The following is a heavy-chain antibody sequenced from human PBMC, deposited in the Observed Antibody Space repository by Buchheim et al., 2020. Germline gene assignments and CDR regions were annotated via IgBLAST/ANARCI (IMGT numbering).Heavy chain of an antibody. J-gene: IGHJ6*02. CDR1: GGTFSSYA. CDR3: ASSYTIFGVVIRGEYYYYGMDV. Sequence: QVQLVQSGAEVKKPGSSVKVSCKASGGTFSSYAIGWVRQAPGQGLEWMGGIIPIFDTANYAQKFQGRVTITADKSTSTAYMELSSLRSEDTAVYYCASSYTIFGVVIRGEYYYYGMDVWGQGTT. D-gene: IGHD3-3*01. CDR2: IIPIFDTA. V-gene: IGHV1-69*06.